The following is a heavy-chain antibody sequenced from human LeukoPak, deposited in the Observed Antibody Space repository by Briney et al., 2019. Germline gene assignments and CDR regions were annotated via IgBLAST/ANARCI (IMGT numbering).Heavy chain of an antibody. CDR2: IKSDGSST. J-gene: IGHJ4*02. D-gene: IGHD1-26*01. CDR3: ARESSVGAHKAFDY. V-gene: IGHV3-74*01. CDR1: GFTFSSYW. Sequence: QPGGSLRLSCAASGFTFSSYWMHWVRQAPRKGLVWVSRIKSDGSSTSYADSVKGRFTISRDNAKNTLYMQMNSLKAEDTAVYYCARESSVGAHKAFDYWGQGTLVTVSS.